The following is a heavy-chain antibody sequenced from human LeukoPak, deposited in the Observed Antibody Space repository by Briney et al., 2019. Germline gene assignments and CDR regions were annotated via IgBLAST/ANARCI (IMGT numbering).Heavy chain of an antibody. CDR1: GYSFTNYW. J-gene: IGHJ6*04. Sequence: PGESLKISCKGFGYSFTNYWIGWVRQTPGKGLEWMGIIYPGDSDTRYSPSFQGQVTISVDKSISTAYLRWSSLKASDTAIYYCARHGAWGTPGGTGMDVWGKGTTVIVSS. CDR2: IYPGDSDT. V-gene: IGHV5-51*01. CDR3: ARHGAWGTPGGTGMDV. D-gene: IGHD4-23*01.